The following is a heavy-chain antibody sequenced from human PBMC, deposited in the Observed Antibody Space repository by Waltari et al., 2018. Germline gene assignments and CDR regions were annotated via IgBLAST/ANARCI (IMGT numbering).Heavy chain of an antibody. J-gene: IGHJ3*01. Sequence: QVQLVESGGGVVQPGRSLRLSCAASGFTFSTYAMHWVRQAPDKGLKWVAVIPFDGSNEYYIDSVKGRFTISRDNSKNTLYLQMNTLRAEDTAVYYCALGRTTTSQDVFGFWGQGTMVIVSS. CDR3: ALGRTTTSQDVFGF. CDR1: GFTFSTYA. V-gene: IGHV3-30-3*01. CDR2: IPFDGSNE. D-gene: IGHD1-26*01.